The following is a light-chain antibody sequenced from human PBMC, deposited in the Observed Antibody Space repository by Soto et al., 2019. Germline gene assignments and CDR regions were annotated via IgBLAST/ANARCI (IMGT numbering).Light chain of an antibody. V-gene: IGKV3-11*01. CDR3: QQRTTAGVT. J-gene: IGKJ5*01. CDR1: QTVGSY. Sequence: IVLTQSPATLSLSPGERATLSCRASQTVGSYLAWYQQKPGQAPRLLIYDASNRATGIPARFSGSGSGTDFTLTISSLEPEDFAVYYCQQRTTAGVTFGQGTRLEIK. CDR2: DAS.